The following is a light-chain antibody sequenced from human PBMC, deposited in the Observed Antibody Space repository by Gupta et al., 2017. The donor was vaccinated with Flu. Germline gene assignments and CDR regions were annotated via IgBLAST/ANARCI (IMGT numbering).Light chain of an antibody. CDR1: QSVSNC. J-gene: IGKJ4*02. V-gene: IGKV1-39*01. Sequence: GDRVTITCRTSQSVSNCLHWYQQKPGKAPRLLIYGASTLQGGVPSRFSGSGSGTDFTLTINSLQPEDFATYYCQQGYSTPQTFGRGTTVEIK. CDR2: GAS. CDR3: QQGYSTPQT.